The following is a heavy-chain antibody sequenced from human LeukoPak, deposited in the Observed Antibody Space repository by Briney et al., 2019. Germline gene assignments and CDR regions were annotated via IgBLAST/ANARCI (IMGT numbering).Heavy chain of an antibody. J-gene: IGHJ5*02. Sequence: SQTLSLTCAISGDSVSSNSAAWNWIRQSPSRGLEWLGRTYYRSKWYNDYAVSVKSRITINPDTSKNQFSLKLSSVTAADTAVYYCARAPQQSKDWFDPWGQGTLVTVSS. CDR3: ARAPQQSKDWFDP. V-gene: IGHV6-1*01. D-gene: IGHD6-13*01. CDR2: TYYRSKWYN. CDR1: GDSVSSNSAA.